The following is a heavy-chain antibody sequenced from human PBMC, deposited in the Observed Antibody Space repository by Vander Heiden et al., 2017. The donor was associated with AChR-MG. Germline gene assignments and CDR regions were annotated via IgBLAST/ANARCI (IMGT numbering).Heavy chain of an antibody. CDR2: ISYDGSNK. Sequence: QVQLVESGGGVVQPGRSLRPSCAASGFASGSYAMHWVRQAPGKGLEWVAVISYDGSNKYYADSVKGRFTISRDNSKNTLYLQMNSLRAEDTAVYYCARDEYYYGSGSPNWFDPWGQGTLVTVSS. CDR1: GFASGSYA. D-gene: IGHD3-10*01. V-gene: IGHV3-30-3*01. CDR3: ARDEYYYGSGSPNWFDP. J-gene: IGHJ5*02.